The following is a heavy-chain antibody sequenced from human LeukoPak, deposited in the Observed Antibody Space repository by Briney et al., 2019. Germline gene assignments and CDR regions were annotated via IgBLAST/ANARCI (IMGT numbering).Heavy chain of an antibody. CDR3: ARSPRSGINWFDP. CDR2: INPNSGGT. J-gene: IGHJ5*02. Sequence: SSVKVSCKASGYTFTGYYMHWVRQAPGQGLGWMGWINPNSGGTNYAQKFQGRVTMTRDTSISTAYMELSRLRSDDTAVYYCARSPRSGINWFDPWGQGTLVTVSS. D-gene: IGHD6-19*01. V-gene: IGHV1-2*02. CDR1: GYTFTGYY.